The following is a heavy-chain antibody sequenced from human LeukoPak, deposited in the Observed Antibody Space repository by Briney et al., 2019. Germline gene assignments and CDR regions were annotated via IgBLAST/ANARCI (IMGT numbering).Heavy chain of an antibody. CDR2: TYYRSKWYN. J-gene: IGHJ5*02. CDR1: GDSVSSNSAA. Sequence: SQTLSLTCAISGDSVSSNSAAWNWIRQSPSRGLEWLGRTYYRSKWYNDYAVSVKSRITINPDTSMNQLSLQLNSVTPEDTAVYYCARDRRSAGGSDRFDPWGQGTLVTVSS. CDR3: ARDRRSAGGSDRFDP. V-gene: IGHV6-1*01. D-gene: IGHD6-13*01.